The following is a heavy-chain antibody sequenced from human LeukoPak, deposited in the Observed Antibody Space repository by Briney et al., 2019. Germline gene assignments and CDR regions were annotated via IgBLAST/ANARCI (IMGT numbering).Heavy chain of an antibody. CDR1: GASISSGGYS. J-gene: IGHJ4*02. CDR2: IYLSGST. V-gene: IGHV4-30-2*02. D-gene: IGHD4-17*01. Sequence: SQTLSLTCTVSGASISSGGYSWSWIRRPPGKGLEWIGYIYLSGSTYYNPSLKSRVTISVDTSKNQFSLKLSSVTAADTAVYYCARTYGDYVAVDYWGQGTLVTVSS. CDR3: ARTYGDYVAVDY.